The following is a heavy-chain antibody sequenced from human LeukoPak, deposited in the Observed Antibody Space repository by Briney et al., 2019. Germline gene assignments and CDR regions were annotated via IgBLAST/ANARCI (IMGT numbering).Heavy chain of an antibody. CDR3: ASGLGQQLVRANWFDP. J-gene: IGHJ5*02. CDR2: INSDGSST. Sequence: GGSLRLSCAASGFTFSSYWMHWVRQAPGKGLVWVSRINSDGSSTSYADSVKGRFTISRDNAKNTLYLQMNSLRAEDTAVYYCASGLGQQLVRANWFDPWGQGTLVTVSS. CDR1: GFTFSSYW. D-gene: IGHD6-13*01. V-gene: IGHV3-74*01.